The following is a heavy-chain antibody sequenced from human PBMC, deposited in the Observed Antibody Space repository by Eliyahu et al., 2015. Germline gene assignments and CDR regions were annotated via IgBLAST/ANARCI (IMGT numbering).Heavy chain of an antibody. CDR3: AKDLKLYCTVSGCLDYFDY. CDR2: ISYGGSSK. V-gene: IGHV3-30*18. D-gene: IGHD2-8*02. CDR1: GFXFSIYG. Sequence: QVQLVESGGGVVQPGRSLRLSCAASGFXFSIYGXHWVRQAPGKGLXWVAVISYGGSSKFVADSVKGRFTISRDDSKNTLYLQMNSLRAEDTAVYYCAKDLKLYCTVSGCLDYFDYWGQGTLVTVSS. J-gene: IGHJ4*02.